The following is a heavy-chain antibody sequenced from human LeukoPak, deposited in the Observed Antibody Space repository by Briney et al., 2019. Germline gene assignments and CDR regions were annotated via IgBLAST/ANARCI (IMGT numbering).Heavy chain of an antibody. Sequence: GGSLRLSCAASGFTFSSYTMTWVRQAPGKGLEWVSRVRGNGGGTSYADSVKGRFTISRDNSKNTLYLQMSSLRAEDTAVYYCAKGAGMYVTAPDYWGQGTLVTVSS. CDR1: GFTFSSYT. CDR2: VRGNGGGT. V-gene: IGHV3-23*01. CDR3: AKGAGMYVTAPDY. D-gene: IGHD2-21*02. J-gene: IGHJ4*02.